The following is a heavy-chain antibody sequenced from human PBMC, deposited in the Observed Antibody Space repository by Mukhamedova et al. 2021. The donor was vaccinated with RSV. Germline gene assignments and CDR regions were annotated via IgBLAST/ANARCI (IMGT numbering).Heavy chain of an antibody. D-gene: IGHD3-16*01. Sequence: GKGLEWVSYISSRSEYIYYADSVKGRFTISRDNAKNSLYLQMNSLRVEDTAVYYCARDSVDRFPDAIDIWGQGTMVTVSS. J-gene: IGHJ3*02. CDR2: ISSRSEYI. CDR3: ARDSVDRFPDAIDI. V-gene: IGHV3-21*01.